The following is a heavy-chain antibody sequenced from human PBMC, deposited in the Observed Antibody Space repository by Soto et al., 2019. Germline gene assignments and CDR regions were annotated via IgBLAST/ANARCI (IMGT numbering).Heavy chain of an antibody. Sequence: ASVKVSFKVSGYTLTELSMHWVRQAPGKGLEWMGGFDPEDGETIYAQKFQGRVTMTEDTSTDTAYMELSSLRSEDTAVYYCATARHIAVARTEFDYWGQGTLVTVSS. V-gene: IGHV1-24*01. CDR2: FDPEDGET. CDR1: GYTLTELS. J-gene: IGHJ4*02. CDR3: ATARHIAVARTEFDY. D-gene: IGHD6-19*01.